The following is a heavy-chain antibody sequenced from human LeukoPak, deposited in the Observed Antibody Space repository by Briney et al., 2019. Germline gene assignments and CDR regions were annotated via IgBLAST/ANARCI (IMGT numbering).Heavy chain of an antibody. Sequence: GGSLRLSCAASGFTFSSYGMHWVRQAPGKRLEWVAVISYDGSNKYYADSVKGRFTISRDNSKNTLYLQMNSLRAEDTAVYYCAKEDYYYDSSGYSAFDYWGQGTLVTVSS. V-gene: IGHV3-30*18. CDR1: GFTFSSYG. CDR3: AKEDYYYDSSGYSAFDY. CDR2: ISYDGSNK. J-gene: IGHJ4*02. D-gene: IGHD3-22*01.